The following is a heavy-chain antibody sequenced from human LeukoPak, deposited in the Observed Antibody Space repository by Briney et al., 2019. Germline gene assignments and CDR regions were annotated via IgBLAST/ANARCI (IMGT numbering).Heavy chain of an antibody. D-gene: IGHD1-26*01. J-gene: IGHJ3*02. CDR3: ARGELARGADAFDI. CDR2: INHSGSI. Sequence: PSETLSLTCAVYGGSFSGYYWTWFRQPPGKGLEWIGEINHSGSINYNPSLKSRVTISVDTSKNQFSLKLSSVTAADTAVYYCARGELARGADAFDIWGQGTMVTVSS. CDR1: GGSFSGYY. V-gene: IGHV4-34*01.